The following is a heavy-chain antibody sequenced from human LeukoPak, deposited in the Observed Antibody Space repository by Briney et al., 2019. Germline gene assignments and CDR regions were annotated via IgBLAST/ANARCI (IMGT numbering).Heavy chain of an antibody. Sequence: PSETLSLTCTVSGGSISSGSYYWSWIRQPAGKGLEWIGRIYTSGSTNYNPSLKSRVTISVDTSKNQFSQKLSSVTAADTAVYYCANVVVTAHNWFDPWGQGTLVTVSS. J-gene: IGHJ5*02. CDR1: GGSISSGSYY. CDR3: ANVVVTAHNWFDP. V-gene: IGHV4-61*02. CDR2: IYTSGST. D-gene: IGHD2-21*02.